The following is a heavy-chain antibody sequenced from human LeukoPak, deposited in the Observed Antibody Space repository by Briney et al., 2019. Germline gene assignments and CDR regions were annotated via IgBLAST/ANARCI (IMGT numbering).Heavy chain of an antibody. D-gene: IGHD1-26*01. CDR2: ISGSGGAT. J-gene: IGHJ4*02. V-gene: IGHV3-23*01. CDR3: GKYLQTTVGANDF. Sequence: GGSLRLSCAASGVIFSNYPMNWVRQAPGKGLEWVSVISGSGGATFYGDSVQGRFTISRDNSRDTLYLHMNSLTAEDTALYYCGKYLQTTVGANDFWGRGTLVTVSS. CDR1: GVIFSNYP.